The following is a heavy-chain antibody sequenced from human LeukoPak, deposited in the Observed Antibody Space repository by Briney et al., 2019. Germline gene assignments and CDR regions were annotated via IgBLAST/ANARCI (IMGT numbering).Heavy chain of an antibody. J-gene: IGHJ4*02. CDR2: IYYSGST. Sequence: PSETLSLTCAVYGGSFSSYYWGWIRQPPGKGLEWIGSIYYSGSTYYNPSLKSRVTISVDTSKNQFSLKLSSVTAADTAVYYCARLTAIWTGDYWGQGTLVTVSS. CDR3: ARLTAIWTGDY. D-gene: IGHD5-18*01. V-gene: IGHV4-39*01. CDR1: GGSFSSYY.